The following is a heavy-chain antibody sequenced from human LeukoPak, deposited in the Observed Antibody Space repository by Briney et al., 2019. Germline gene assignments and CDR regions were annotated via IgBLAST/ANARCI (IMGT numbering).Heavy chain of an antibody. CDR1: GFTFSDYA. V-gene: IGHV3-23*01. J-gene: IGHJ3*01. D-gene: IGHD4-17*01. CDR2: IRGTGGTT. CDR3: GKDPNGDYVGAFDF. Sequence: GGSLRLSCAASGFTFSDYALIWVRQAPGKGLEWISAIRGTGGTTYYADSVKGRCTISRDNSRNTVYLQMNGLRAEDTALYFCGKDPNGDYVGAFDFWGPGTMVTVSS.